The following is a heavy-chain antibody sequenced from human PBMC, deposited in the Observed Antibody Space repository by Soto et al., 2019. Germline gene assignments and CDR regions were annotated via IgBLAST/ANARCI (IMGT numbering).Heavy chain of an antibody. J-gene: IGHJ6*02. Sequence: QLQLQESGPGLVKPSETLSLTCTVSGGSISSSSYYWGWIRQPPGKGLEWIGSIYYSGSTYYNPSLKSRVTRSVDTSKNQFSLKLSSVTAADTAVYYCARHTRYGSGSYRGYYYYYYGMDVWGQGTTVTVSS. CDR2: IYYSGST. D-gene: IGHD3-10*01. CDR3: ARHTRYGSGSYRGYYYYYYGMDV. CDR1: GGSISSSSYY. V-gene: IGHV4-39*01.